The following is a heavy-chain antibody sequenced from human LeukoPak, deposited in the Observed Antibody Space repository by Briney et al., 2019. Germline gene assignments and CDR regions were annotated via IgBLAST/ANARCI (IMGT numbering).Heavy chain of an antibody. CDR2: IKQDGTKK. Sequence: GGSLRLSCAASGFTFNSNCRSWVRQAPGKGLEWVAEIKQDGTKKYYVDSVKVRLTISRDNAKNSLYLQMNSLRDEDTAVYYCARAKDKCFNPWGQGTLVTVSS. CDR3: ARAKDKCFNP. CDR1: GFTFNSNC. V-gene: IGHV3-7*01. J-gene: IGHJ5*02.